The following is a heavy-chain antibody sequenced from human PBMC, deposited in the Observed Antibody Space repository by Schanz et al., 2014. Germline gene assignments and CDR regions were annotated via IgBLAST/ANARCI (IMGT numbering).Heavy chain of an antibody. J-gene: IGHJ4*02. D-gene: IGHD6-13*01. CDR1: GFTFSSYG. Sequence: QVQLVESGGGVVQPGRSLRLSCAASGFTFSSYGMHWVRQAPGKGLEWVAVISYDGNNEDYADSVKGRFSISRDNSKNTLDLQMNSLRAEDTAIYYCAKDLAAVGVFDYWGQGSLVTVSP. CDR3: AKDLAAVGVFDY. CDR2: ISYDGNNE. V-gene: IGHV3-30*18.